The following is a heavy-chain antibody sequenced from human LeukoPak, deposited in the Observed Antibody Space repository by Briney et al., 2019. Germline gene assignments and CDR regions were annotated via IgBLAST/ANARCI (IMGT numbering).Heavy chain of an antibody. V-gene: IGHV4-61*02. J-gene: IGHJ4*02. CDR2: ISNRTSGGT. D-gene: IGHD7-27*01. CDR1: AASITIGFYD. CDR3: ARVPANWAYYFDY. Sequence: SQTLSLTCTVSAASITIGFYDWSWIRQPAGKGLERIGRISNRTSGGTNYNPSLKSRVTISVDTYRNQFSLKMASVTAADTAVYYCARVPANWAYYFDYWGQGILVTVSS.